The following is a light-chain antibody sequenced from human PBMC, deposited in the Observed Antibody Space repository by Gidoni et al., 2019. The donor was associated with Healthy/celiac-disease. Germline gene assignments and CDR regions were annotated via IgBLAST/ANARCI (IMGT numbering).Light chain of an antibody. Sequence: EIVLTQSPATLSLSPGDRATLSCRASQSVSSYLAWYQQTPGQAPRLLIYAASNRATGIPSRFSGSGSGTDFTLTISRLEPEDFAVYYCQQRSNWPPTFGGGTQVEIK. CDR1: QSVSSY. V-gene: IGKV3-11*01. CDR3: QQRSNWPPT. CDR2: AAS. J-gene: IGKJ4*01.